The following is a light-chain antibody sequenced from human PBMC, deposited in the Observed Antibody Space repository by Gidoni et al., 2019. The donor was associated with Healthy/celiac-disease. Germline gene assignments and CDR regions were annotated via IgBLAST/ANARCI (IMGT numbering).Light chain of an antibody. CDR1: QSVSSN. CDR3: QQYNNWPLLT. Sequence: EIVMTQSPATWSVSPGERATLSCRASQSVSSNLAWYQQKPGQAPRLLVYGAATRATGIPARFSGSGSGTEFTLTISSLQSEDFAVYYCQQYNNWPLLTFGGGTKVEIK. J-gene: IGKJ4*01. V-gene: IGKV3-15*01. CDR2: GAA.